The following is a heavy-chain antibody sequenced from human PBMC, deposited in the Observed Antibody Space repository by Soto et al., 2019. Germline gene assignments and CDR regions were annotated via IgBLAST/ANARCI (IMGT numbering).Heavy chain of an antibody. CDR1: GFTFGSYG. Sequence: GGSLRLSCAASGFTFGSYGMHWVRQAPGKGLEWVAVIWYDGSNKYYADSVKGRFTISRDNSKNTLYLQMNSLRAEGTAVYYCARGAHYYYYMDVWGKGTTVTVSS. J-gene: IGHJ6*03. CDR3: ARGAHYYYYMDV. V-gene: IGHV3-33*01. CDR2: IWYDGSNK.